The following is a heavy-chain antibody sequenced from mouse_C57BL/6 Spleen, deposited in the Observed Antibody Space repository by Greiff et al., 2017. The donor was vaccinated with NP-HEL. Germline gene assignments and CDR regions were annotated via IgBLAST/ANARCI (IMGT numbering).Heavy chain of an antibody. CDR3: ARWETAQATGFAY. CDR2: IYPSDSET. CDR1: GYTFTSYW. D-gene: IGHD3-2*02. V-gene: IGHV1-61*01. J-gene: IGHJ3*01. Sequence: VQLQQPGAELVRPGSSVKLSCKASGYTFTSYWMDWVKQRPGQGLEWIGNIYPSDSETHYNQKFKDKATLTVDKSSSTAYMQLSSLTSEDSAVYYCARWETAQATGFAYWGQGTLVTVSA.